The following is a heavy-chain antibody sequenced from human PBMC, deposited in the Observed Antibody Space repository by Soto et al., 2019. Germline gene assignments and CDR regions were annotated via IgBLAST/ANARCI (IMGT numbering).Heavy chain of an antibody. CDR1: GYTFTSYY. V-gene: IGHV1-46*03. D-gene: IGHD6-13*01. Sequence: ASVKVSCKASGYTFTSYYMHWVRQAPGQGLERMGIINPSGGSTSYAQKFQGRVTMTRDTSTSTVYMELSSLRSEDTAVYYCARAPPSTTAAAAKRGVHFDHCAQVTLVTVSS. CDR2: INPSGGST. CDR3: ARAPPSTTAAAAKRGVHFDH. J-gene: IGHJ4*02.